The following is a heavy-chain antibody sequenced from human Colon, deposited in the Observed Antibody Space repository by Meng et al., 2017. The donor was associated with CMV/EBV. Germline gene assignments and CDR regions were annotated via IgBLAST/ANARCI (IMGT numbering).Heavy chain of an antibody. CDR1: GFTFSDYY. J-gene: IGHJ4*02. CDR3: SRDPRTLDY. CDR2: ISGSSTDI. V-gene: IGHV3-11*05. Sequence: GKLVESGGALVKPGGCLRLSCAASGFTFSDYYMSWIRQAPGKGPEWVSYISGSSTDIKYVDSVKGRFTISRDNAKNSLYLQMNSLRADDTAVYYCSRDPRTLDYWGQGTLVTVSS.